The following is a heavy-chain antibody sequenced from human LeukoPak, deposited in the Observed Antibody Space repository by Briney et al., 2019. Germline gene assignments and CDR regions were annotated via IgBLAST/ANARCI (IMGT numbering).Heavy chain of an antibody. CDR2: ISSSSSTI. V-gene: IGHV3-48*01. CDR1: GFTFSSYN. Sequence: PGRSLRLSCAASGFTFSSYNMNWVRQAPGKGLEWVSYISSSSSTIYYADSVKGRFTISRDNAKNSLYLQMNSLRAEDTAVYYCARDHSSGWPKDAFDIWGQGTMVTVSS. J-gene: IGHJ3*02. D-gene: IGHD6-19*01. CDR3: ARDHSSGWPKDAFDI.